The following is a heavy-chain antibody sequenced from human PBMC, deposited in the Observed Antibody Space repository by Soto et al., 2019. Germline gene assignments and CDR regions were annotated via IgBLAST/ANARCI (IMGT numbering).Heavy chain of an antibody. CDR3: ARANDEPNWFDP. Sequence: ASVKVSCKASGGTFSSYAISWVRQAPGQGLEWMGGIIPIFGTANYAQKFQGRVTITADESTSTAYMELSSLRSEDTAVYYCARANDEPNWFDPWGQGTLVTVSS. CDR2: IIPIFGTA. V-gene: IGHV1-69*13. D-gene: IGHD1-1*01. J-gene: IGHJ5*02. CDR1: GGTFSSYA.